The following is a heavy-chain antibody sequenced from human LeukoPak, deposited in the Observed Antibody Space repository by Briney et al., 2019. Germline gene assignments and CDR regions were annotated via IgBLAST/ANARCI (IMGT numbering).Heavy chain of an antibody. J-gene: IGHJ4*02. Sequence: HPGGSLRLSCAASGFTFSSNAMHWVRQAPGKGREWVAVISYDGSNKYYADYVKGRFTISRDNSKNTLYLEMNSLRAEDTAVYYCASGYCGRTTCSPPFDYWGQGTLVTVSS. CDR2: ISYDGSNK. CDR3: ASGYCGRTTCSPPFDY. V-gene: IGHV3-30-3*01. D-gene: IGHD2-2*01. CDR1: GFTFSSNA.